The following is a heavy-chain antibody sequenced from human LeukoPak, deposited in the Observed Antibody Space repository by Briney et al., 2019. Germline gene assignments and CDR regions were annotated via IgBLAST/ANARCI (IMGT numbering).Heavy chain of an antibody. D-gene: IGHD3-16*01. V-gene: IGHV4-61*02. Sequence: SQTLSLTCTVSGGSISSGSYYWSWIRQPAGKGLEWIGRIYTSGSTNYNPSLKSRVTISVDTSKNQFSLKLSSVTAADTAVYYCARTVWGSYTHCFDYWGQGTLVTVSS. CDR1: GGSISSGSYY. CDR2: IYTSGST. J-gene: IGHJ4*02. CDR3: ARTVWGSYTHCFDY.